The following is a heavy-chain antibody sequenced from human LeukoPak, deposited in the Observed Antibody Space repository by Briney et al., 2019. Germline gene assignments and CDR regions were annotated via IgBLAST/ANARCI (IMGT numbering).Heavy chain of an antibody. V-gene: IGHV4-39*01. J-gene: IGHJ4*02. CDR1: GVSISSSSYY. D-gene: IGHD7-27*01. CDR3: ARRDNWGYFDY. CDR2: IYYSGST. Sequence: PSETLSLTCTVSGVSISSSSYYWGWIRQPPGKGLEWIGSIYYSGSTYYNPSLKSRVTISVDTSKNQFSLKLSSVTAADTAVYYCARRDNWGYFDYWGQGTLVTVSS.